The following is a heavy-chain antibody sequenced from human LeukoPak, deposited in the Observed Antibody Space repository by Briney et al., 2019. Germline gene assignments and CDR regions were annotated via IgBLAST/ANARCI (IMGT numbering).Heavy chain of an antibody. V-gene: IGHV4-59*01. CDR1: GGSISSYY. CDR2: IYYSGSS. D-gene: IGHD6-13*01. J-gene: IGHJ4*02. CDR3: ARSIGAVWYFDY. Sequence: SETLSLTCTVSGGSISSYYWSWIRQPPGKGLEWIGYIYYSGSSNYNPSPKSRVTISIATSKNQFSLKLSSVTAADTAIYYCARSIGAVWYFDYWGQGTLVTVSS.